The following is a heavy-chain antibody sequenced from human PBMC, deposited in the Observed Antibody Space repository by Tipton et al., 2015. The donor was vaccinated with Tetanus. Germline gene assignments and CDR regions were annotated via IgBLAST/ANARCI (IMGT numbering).Heavy chain of an antibody. CDR2: ISFDGNNK. V-gene: IGHV3-30-3*01. CDR3: ARDPQTYSDY. CDR1: GFTFNKYE. Sequence: SLRLSCVASGFTFNKYEMDWVRQAPGKGLEWVALISFDGNNKHYADSVKGRFTISRDDSKSTLYLEMNSLRVEDSAFYYCARDPQTYSDYWGQGTLVTVSS. J-gene: IGHJ4*02.